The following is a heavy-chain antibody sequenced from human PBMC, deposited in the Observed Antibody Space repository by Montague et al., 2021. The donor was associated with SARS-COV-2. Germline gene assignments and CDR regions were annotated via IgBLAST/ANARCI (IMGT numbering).Heavy chain of an antibody. CDR2: IYYNGRT. V-gene: IGHV4-59*01. D-gene: IGHD1-26*01. J-gene: IGHJ4*02. Sequence: SETLSLTCTVSGGSINGYYWTWVRQPLGKGLQWIAHIYYNGRTSYIPSLKSRLSVSLDKAKYQFSLELTSVTAADTARYFCARGTEVGAFDYWGQGALVSVSS. CDR3: ARGTEVGAFDY. CDR1: GGSINGYY.